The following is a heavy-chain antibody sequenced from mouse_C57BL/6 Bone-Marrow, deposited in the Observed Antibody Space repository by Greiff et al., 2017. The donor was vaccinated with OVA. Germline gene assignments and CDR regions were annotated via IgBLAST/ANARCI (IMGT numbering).Heavy chain of an antibody. CDR2: ISSGGDYI. D-gene: IGHD4-1*02. CDR3: TRDGQLGGYFDY. V-gene: IGHV5-9-1*02. Sequence: EVHLVESGEGLVKPGGSLKLSCAASGFTFSSYAMSWVRQTPEKRLEWVAYISSGGDYIYYADTVKGRFTISRDNARNTLYLQMSSLKSEDTAMYYCTRDGQLGGYFDYWGQGTTLTVSS. J-gene: IGHJ2*01. CDR1: GFTFSSYA.